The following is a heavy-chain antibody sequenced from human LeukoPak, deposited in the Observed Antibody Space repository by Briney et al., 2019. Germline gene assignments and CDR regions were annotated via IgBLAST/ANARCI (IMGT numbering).Heavy chain of an antibody. CDR2: ISSSSSYI. CDR3: ARVGGYCSSTSCYRWFDP. CDR1: GFTLSSYS. V-gene: IGHV3-21*01. Sequence: PGGSLRLSCAASGFTLSSYSMNWVRQAPGKGLEWVSSISSSSSYIYYADSVKGRFTISRDNAKNSLYLQMNSLRAEDTAVYYCARVGGYCSSTSCYRWFDPWGQGTLVTVSS. J-gene: IGHJ5*02. D-gene: IGHD2-2*01.